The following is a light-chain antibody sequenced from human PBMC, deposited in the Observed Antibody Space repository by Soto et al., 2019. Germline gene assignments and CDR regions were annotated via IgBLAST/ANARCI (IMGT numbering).Light chain of an antibody. CDR3: QQYNTYSNT. Sequence: DIQMTQSPSTLSASVGDRVTITCRASQSVGTWLAWFRQKPGNAPKPLIYKASILESGVPSRFSGSGSGTEFTLTISGLQPYDCAIYYCQQYNTYSNTFGQGTKLEIK. CDR1: QSVGTW. V-gene: IGKV1-5*03. J-gene: IGKJ2*01. CDR2: KAS.